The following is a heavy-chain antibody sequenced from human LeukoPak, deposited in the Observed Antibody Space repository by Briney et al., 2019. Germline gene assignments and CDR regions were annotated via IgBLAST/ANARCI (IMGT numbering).Heavy chain of an antibody. Sequence: GGSLRLSCAASGFTFSSYAMHWVRQAPGKGLEWVAVISYDGSNKYYADSVKGRFTISRDNPKNTLYLQMNTLKAEDTAVYYCPRGPGDYTEDFDYWGQGTLVTVSS. CDR3: PRGPGDYTEDFDY. V-gene: IGHV3-30*01. D-gene: IGHD4-17*01. CDR2: ISYDGSNK. CDR1: GFTFSSYA. J-gene: IGHJ4*02.